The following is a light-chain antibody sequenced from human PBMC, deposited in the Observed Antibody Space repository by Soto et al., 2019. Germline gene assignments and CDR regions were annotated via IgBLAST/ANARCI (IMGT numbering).Light chain of an antibody. CDR3: SARDDSLSGVV. Sequence: QSVLTQPPSKSGTPGQRVTISCSGSSSNIGSNHVYWYQQFPGMAPKLIMYSSDQRPTGVLDRFSGSKSGPSASLAISGLRSDDEADYYCSARDDSLSGVVFGGGTKQTVL. CDR1: SSNIGSNH. J-gene: IGLJ2*01. V-gene: IGLV1-47*02. CDR2: SSD.